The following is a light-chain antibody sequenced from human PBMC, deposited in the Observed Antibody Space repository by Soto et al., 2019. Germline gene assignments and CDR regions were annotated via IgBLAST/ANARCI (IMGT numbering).Light chain of an antibody. CDR2: GAS. Sequence: EIMLTQSPGTLSLSPGERATLSCRASQSVSSSYLAWYQQKPGQAPRLLIYGASTRATGIPERFSGSGSGTEFTLTISSLQSEDFAVYYCQQYTYLPKTFGQGTKVDIK. CDR3: QQYTYLPKT. CDR1: QSVSSSY. V-gene: IGKV3-20*01. J-gene: IGKJ1*01.